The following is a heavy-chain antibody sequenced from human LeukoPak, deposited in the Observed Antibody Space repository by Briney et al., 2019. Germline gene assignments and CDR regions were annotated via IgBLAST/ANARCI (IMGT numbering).Heavy chain of an antibody. CDR2: ISWNSGSI. V-gene: IGHV3-9*01. CDR3: ARDGRGIMYYMDV. CDR1: GFSFSSHG. J-gene: IGHJ6*03. D-gene: IGHD3-10*01. Sequence: GGTLRLSCAGSGFSFSSHGMNWVRQAPGKGLEWVSGISWNSGSIGYADSVKGRFTISRDNAKNSLYLQMNSLRAEDTAVYHCARDGRGIMYYMDVWGKGTTVTISS.